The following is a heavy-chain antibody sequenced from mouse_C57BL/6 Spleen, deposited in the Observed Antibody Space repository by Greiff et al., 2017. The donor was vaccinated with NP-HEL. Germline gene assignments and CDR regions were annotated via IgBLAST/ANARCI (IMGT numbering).Heavy chain of an antibody. V-gene: IGHV5-4*03. J-gene: IGHJ1*03. CDR1: GFTFSSYA. D-gene: IGHD2-1*01. Sequence: EVKLVESGGGLVKPGGSLKLSCAASGFTFSSYAMSWVRQTPEKRLEWVATISDGGSYTYYPDNVKGRFTISRDNAKNNLYLQMRHLKSEDTAMYYCARGLYYGNPYWYFDVWGTGTTVTVSS. CDR2: ISDGGSYT. CDR3: ARGLYYGNPYWYFDV.